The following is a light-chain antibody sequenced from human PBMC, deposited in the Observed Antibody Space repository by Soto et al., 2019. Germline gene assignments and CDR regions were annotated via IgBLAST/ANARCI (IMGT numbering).Light chain of an antibody. J-gene: IGKJ2*01. CDR3: QQYGSSPSYT. V-gene: IGKV3-20*01. CDR1: QSVSSSY. CDR2: GAS. Sequence: EIVLTQSPGTLSLSPGERATLSCRASQSVSSSYLAWYQQKPGQAPRLLIYGASSSATGIPDRFSGSGSGTDFTLTISSLQPEDFAVYYCQQYGSSPSYTFGQGTKMEIK.